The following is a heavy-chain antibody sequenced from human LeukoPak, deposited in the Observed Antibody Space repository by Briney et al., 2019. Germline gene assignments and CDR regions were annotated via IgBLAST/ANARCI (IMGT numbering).Heavy chain of an antibody. J-gene: IGHJ3*02. D-gene: IGHD3-22*01. CDR3: ARVRNYDSSAHDAFDI. CDR2: IYHSGST. V-gene: IGHV4-4*02. Sequence: PSGTLSLTCAVSGGSISSSNWWSWVRQPPGKGLEWIGEIYHSGSTNYNPSLKSRVTISVDTSKNQFSLKLSSVTAADTAVYYCARVRNYDSSAHDAFDIWGQGTMVTVSS. CDR1: GGSISSSNW.